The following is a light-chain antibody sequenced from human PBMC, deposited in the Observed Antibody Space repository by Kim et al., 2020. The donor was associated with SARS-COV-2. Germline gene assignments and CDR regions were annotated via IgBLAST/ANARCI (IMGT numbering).Light chain of an antibody. J-gene: IGLJ3*02. CDR3: AAWDDTLSGLWV. CDR2: HDD. CDR1: SSNIGDNP. V-gene: IGLV1-44*01. Sequence: QSVLTQPPSASGTPGQRVAISCSGSSSNIGDNPVNWYQQLPGTAPKLLIYHDDQRPSGVPDRFSGSKSGTSASLAISGLQSEDEGDYYCAAWDDTLSGLWVFGGGTQLTVL.